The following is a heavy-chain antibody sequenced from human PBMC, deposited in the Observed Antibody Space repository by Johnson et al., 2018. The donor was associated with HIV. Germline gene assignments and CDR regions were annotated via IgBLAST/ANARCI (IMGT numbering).Heavy chain of an antibody. CDR1: GFTFSSYG. Sequence: QVQLVESGGGVVQPGRSLRLSCAASGFTFSSYGMHWVRQAPGKGLEWVSAIYSGGGTYYTDSVKGRFTISRDNSKNTVYLQMNNLRAEDTAVSYCARAPLGYCSSSTCITDAFDVWGQGTMVTVSS. CDR2: IYSGGGT. D-gene: IGHD2-2*01. J-gene: IGHJ3*01. V-gene: IGHV3-NL1*01. CDR3: ARAPLGYCSSSTCITDAFDV.